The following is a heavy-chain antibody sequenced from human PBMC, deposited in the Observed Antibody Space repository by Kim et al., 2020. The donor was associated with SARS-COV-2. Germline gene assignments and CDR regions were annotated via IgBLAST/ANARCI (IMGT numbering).Heavy chain of an antibody. D-gene: IGHD2-2*01. V-gene: IGHV3-33*01. CDR1: GFGFSVYG. J-gene: IGHJ6*03. CDR2: IWYDGSNK. Sequence: GGSLRLSCAASGFGFSVYGMHWVRQAPGKGLEWVAVIWYDGSNKEYADSVKDRFTISRDNSKNTLYLEMNSLRADDTAVYFCARGRFCSSTNCYSYMDV. CDR3: ARGRFCSSTNCYSYMDV.